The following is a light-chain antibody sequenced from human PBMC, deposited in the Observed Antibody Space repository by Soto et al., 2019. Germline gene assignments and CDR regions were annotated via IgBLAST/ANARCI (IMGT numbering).Light chain of an antibody. J-gene: IGKJ5*01. CDR3: QQRSNWQIT. V-gene: IGKV3-11*01. CDR1: QSVSTY. CDR2: DAS. Sequence: NMLRQSPATLSLRTGESATLSGRASQSVSTYLSWYQQKPVQAPRLLIYDASNRVTGIPARFRGSGSGTDFTLTISSLEPDDFAVYYCQQRSNWQITFGQGRRLEV.